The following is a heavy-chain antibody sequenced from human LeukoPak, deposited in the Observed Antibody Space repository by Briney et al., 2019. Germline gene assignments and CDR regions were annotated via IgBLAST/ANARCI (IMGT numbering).Heavy chain of an antibody. CDR1: GFIFSSYE. J-gene: IGHJ3*02. D-gene: IGHD3-10*01. CDR3: ASLIGVGYYYGSGSYPGGFDI. V-gene: IGHV3-48*03. CDR2: ISDSGTTI. Sequence: GGSLRLSCAASGFIFSSYEMNWVRQAPGKGLEWVSYISDSGTTIYYAGSVKGRFTISRDNAKNSLYLQMNSLRAEDTAVYYCASLIGVGYYYGSGSYPGGFDIWGQGTMVTVSS.